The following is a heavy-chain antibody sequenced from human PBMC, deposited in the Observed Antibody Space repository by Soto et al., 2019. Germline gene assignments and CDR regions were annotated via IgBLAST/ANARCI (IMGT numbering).Heavy chain of an antibody. Sequence: EVQLLESGGGLVQPGGSLRLSCAASGFTFSSYAMSWVRQAPGKGLEWVSAISGSGGSTYYADSVKGRFTISRDNSKNTRYLQMNSRRAEDTAVYYCAKEEDDSSGYYDYWGQGTLVTVSS. CDR2: ISGSGGST. CDR1: GFTFSSYA. J-gene: IGHJ4*02. CDR3: AKEEDDSSGYYDY. D-gene: IGHD3-22*01. V-gene: IGHV3-23*01.